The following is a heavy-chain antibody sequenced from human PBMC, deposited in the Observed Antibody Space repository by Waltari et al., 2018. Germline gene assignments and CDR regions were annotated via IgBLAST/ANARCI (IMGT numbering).Heavy chain of an antibody. V-gene: IGHV3-30*01. D-gene: IGHD2-2*01. Sequence: QVQLVESGGGVVQPGRSLRLSCAASGFPFSSYAMPWVRPAPGKGLEWVAVISYDGSNKYYADSVKGRFTISRDNSKNTLYLQMNSLRAEDTAVYYCARDLQPYYYGMDVWGQGTTVTVSS. J-gene: IGHJ6*02. CDR2: ISYDGSNK. CDR3: ARDLQPYYYGMDV. CDR1: GFPFSSYA.